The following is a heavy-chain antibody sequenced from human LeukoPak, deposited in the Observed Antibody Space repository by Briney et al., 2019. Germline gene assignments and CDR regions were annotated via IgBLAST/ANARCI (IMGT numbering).Heavy chain of an antibody. CDR2: IYYSGST. J-gene: IGHJ4*02. CDR1: GGSISSYY. CDR3: ASLYSGSYYAVDY. V-gene: IGHV4-59*08. Sequence: SETLSLTCTVSGGSISSYYWSWIRQPPGKGLEWIGYIYYSGSTNYNPSLKSRVTISVDTSKNQFSLKLSSVTAADTAVYYCASLYSGSYYAVDYWGQGTLVTVSS. D-gene: IGHD1-26*01.